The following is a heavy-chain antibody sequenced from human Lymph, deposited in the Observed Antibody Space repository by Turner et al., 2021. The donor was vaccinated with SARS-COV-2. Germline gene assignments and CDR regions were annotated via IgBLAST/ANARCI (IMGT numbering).Heavy chain of an antibody. D-gene: IGHD2-21*02. V-gene: IGHV4-59*01. CDR1: GGSMNSNS. CDR3: ARETVNNWVDP. J-gene: IGHJ5*02. Sequence: QVQLQESGPRLVKPLETLSLTCTVSGGSMNSNSWSWIRQPPGKRLEWIGYIYYRGSTNYNPSLKSRVTISVDTSKNQFSLKLTSVTAADTAIYYCARETVNNWVDPWGQVILVTVSS. CDR2: IYYRGST.